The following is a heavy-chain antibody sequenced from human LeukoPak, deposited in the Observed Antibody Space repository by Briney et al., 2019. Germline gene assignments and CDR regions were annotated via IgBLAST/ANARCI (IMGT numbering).Heavy chain of an antibody. CDR2: ISGSGGST. CDR1: GFTFSSYA. D-gene: IGHD3-3*01. V-gene: IGHV3-23*01. Sequence: GGSLRLSCAASGFTFSSYAMSWVRQAPGKGLEWVSAISGSGGSTYYADSVKGRFTISRDNSKNTLYLQMNSLRAEDTAVYYCAKDTPVYYDFWSGYYPFDYWGQGTLVTVSS. J-gene: IGHJ4*02. CDR3: AKDTPVYYDFWSGYYPFDY.